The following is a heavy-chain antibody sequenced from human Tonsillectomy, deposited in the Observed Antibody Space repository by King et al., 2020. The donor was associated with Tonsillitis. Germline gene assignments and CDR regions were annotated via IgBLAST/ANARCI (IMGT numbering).Heavy chain of an antibody. D-gene: IGHD3-3*01. CDR2: IDGGAGST. CDR3: AKGHDFWSGYYALGY. J-gene: IGHJ4*02. Sequence: VQLVESGGGLVQPGGALRLSCAASGFTFSSYAMSWVRQAPGKGLEWVSTIDGGAGSTFYSESVKGRFTISRDNSKNTLYLQMNSLVAADTAVYYCAKGHDFWSGYYALGYWGQGTLVTVSS. CDR1: GFTFSSYA. V-gene: IGHV3-23*04.